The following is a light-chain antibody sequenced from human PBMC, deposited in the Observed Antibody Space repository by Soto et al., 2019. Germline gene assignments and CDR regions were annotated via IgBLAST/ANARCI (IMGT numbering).Light chain of an antibody. CDR1: QSVSSY. Sequence: EIVMTQSPATLSVSPGERATLSCRASQSVSSYLAWYQQKPGQAPRLLIYDASNRATGIPARFSGSGSGTEFTLTISSLQSEDFAVYYCQHYNNWPPWTFGQGTRLENK. J-gene: IGKJ5*01. CDR3: QHYNNWPPWT. CDR2: DAS. V-gene: IGKV3D-15*01.